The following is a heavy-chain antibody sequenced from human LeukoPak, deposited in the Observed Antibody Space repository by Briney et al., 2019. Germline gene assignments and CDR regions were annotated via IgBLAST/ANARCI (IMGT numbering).Heavy chain of an antibody. Sequence: GGSLRLSCAASGFTFDDYAMHWVRQAPGKGLEWVSGISWNSGSIGYADSVKGRFTISRDNSKNTLYLQMNSLRAEDTAVYYCAKSPTYYYDTSGYRYFDYWGQGTLVTVSS. CDR2: ISWNSGSI. D-gene: IGHD3-22*01. V-gene: IGHV3-9*01. J-gene: IGHJ4*02. CDR3: AKSPTYYYDTSGYRYFDY. CDR1: GFTFDDYA.